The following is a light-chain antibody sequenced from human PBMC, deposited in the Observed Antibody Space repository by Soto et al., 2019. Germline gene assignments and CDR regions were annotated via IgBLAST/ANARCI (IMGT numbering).Light chain of an antibody. CDR1: QSISSW. V-gene: IGKV1-5*03. CDR2: KAS. CDR3: QHFNSYTWT. Sequence: DIQMTQSPSTLSASVGDRVTITCRASQSISSWLAWYQQKTGKAPKLLINKASSLESGVTSRFSGSGSGTEFTLNISRLQPDDFATYYCQHFNSYTWTVGQGPRWIS. J-gene: IGKJ1*01.